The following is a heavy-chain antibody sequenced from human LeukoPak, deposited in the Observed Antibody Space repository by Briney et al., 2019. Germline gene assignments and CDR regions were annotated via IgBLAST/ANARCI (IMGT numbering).Heavy chain of an antibody. Sequence: PSETLSLTCNVSDGSISPYYWSWIRQPPGRGLEWVGYIFYTGSTNYNPSLTSRVTMSLDTSKNQFSLRLTSVTAADTAVFYCARHLPGYRFGHFDYWGQGTLVTVSS. J-gene: IGHJ4*02. V-gene: IGHV4-59*08. D-gene: IGHD5-18*01. CDR2: IFYTGST. CDR1: DGSISPYY. CDR3: ARHLPGYRFGHFDY.